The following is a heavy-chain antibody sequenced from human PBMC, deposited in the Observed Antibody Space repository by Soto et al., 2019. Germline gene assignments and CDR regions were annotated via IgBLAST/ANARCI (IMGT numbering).Heavy chain of an antibody. J-gene: IGHJ5*02. D-gene: IGHD3-3*01. CDR3: ARSRSITIFGVVTSNWFDP. V-gene: IGHV4-31*03. CDR1: GGSIISGGYY. Sequence: PSETLSLTCTFSGGSIISGGYYWSWIRQHPGKGLEWIGYIYYSGSTYYNPSLKSRVTISVDTSKNQFSLKLSSVTAADTAVYYCARSRSITIFGVVTSNWFDPWGQGTLVTVSS. CDR2: IYYSGST.